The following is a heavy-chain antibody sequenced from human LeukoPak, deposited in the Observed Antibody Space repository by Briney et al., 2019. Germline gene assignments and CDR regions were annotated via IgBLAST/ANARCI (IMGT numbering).Heavy chain of an antibody. V-gene: IGHV3-30*18. CDR2: ISYDGSNK. CDR1: GFTFSGYG. CDR3: AKDSTGGIVGATVY. Sequence: GGSLRLSCAASGFTFSGYGMHWVRQAPGKGLEWVAVISYDGSNKYYADSVKGRFTISRDNSKNTLYLQMNSLRAEDTAVYYCAKDSTGGIVGATVYWGQGTLVTVSS. J-gene: IGHJ4*02. D-gene: IGHD1-26*01.